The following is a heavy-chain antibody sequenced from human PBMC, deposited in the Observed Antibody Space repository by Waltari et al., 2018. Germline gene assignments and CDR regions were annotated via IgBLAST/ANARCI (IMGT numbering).Heavy chain of an antibody. CDR1: GGSISSSSSY. CDR3: ARDVPLLRYFDWLRHAFDI. D-gene: IGHD3-9*01. J-gene: IGHJ3*02. Sequence: QLQLQESGPGLVKPSETLSLTCTVSGGSISSSSSYWGWIRQPPGKGLEWIGSIYYSGSTYYNPSLKSRVTISVDTSKNQFSLKLSSVTAADTAVYYCARDVPLLRYFDWLRHAFDIWGQGTMVTVSS. V-gene: IGHV4-39*07. CDR2: IYYSGST.